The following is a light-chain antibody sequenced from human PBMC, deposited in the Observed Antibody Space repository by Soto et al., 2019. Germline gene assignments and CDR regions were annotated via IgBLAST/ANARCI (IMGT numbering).Light chain of an antibody. V-gene: IGLV1-40*01. CDR1: PPNFGAGYD. CDR2: GNS. Sequence: QSVLTQPPSVSGAPGQRVPISSIGIPPNFGAGYDVHWYQQLPGTAPKLLIYGNSNRPSGVPDRFSGSKSGTSASLAITGLQAEDEADYYCQSYDSSLSGWVFGGGTKLTVL. J-gene: IGLJ3*02. CDR3: QSYDSSLSGWV.